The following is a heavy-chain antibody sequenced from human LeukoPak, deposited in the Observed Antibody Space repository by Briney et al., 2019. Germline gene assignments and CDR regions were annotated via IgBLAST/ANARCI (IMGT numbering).Heavy chain of an antibody. J-gene: IGHJ4*02. CDR3: ARGGGRSGWYSN. Sequence: SETLSLTCAVSGGSITNYYWNWIRQPPGKGLEWIGYIYYSGSTNYNPSLTSRLTISVDTSKNKFSLKLTSVTAADTAVYYCARGGGRSGWYSNWGQGTPVTVSS. CDR2: IYYSGST. CDR1: GGSITNYY. V-gene: IGHV4-59*01. D-gene: IGHD6-19*01.